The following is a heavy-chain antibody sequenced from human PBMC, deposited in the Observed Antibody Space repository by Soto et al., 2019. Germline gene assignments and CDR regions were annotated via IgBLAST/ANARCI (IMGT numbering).Heavy chain of an antibody. D-gene: IGHD3-3*01. V-gene: IGHV1-69*12. J-gene: IGHJ5*02. CDR2: IVPMFGTA. CDR3: ARDGDPEYAFWSGPLGGGRFDP. CDR1: GGTFGNSA. Sequence: QVQLVQSGAEVKKPGSSVNVSCKTSGGTFGNSAVTWVRQAPGQGLEWMGGIVPMFGTANYAQKFQGRVTITADESTSTAYMELTCLRSDDTAVYYCARDGDPEYAFWSGPLGGGRFDPWGQGTQVTVSS.